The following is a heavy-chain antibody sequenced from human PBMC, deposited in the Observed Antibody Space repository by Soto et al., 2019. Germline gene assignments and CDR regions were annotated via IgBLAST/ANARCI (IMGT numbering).Heavy chain of an antibody. CDR1: GYTFTSYG. Sequence: ASVKVSCKASGYTFTSYGISWVRQAPGQGLEWMGWISAYNGNTNYAQRLQGRVTMTTDTSTSTAYMELRSLRSDDTAVYYCAREMGGQYCSGTSCWQYKWFDPWGQGTLVTV. J-gene: IGHJ5*02. CDR3: AREMGGQYCSGTSCWQYKWFDP. D-gene: IGHD2-2*01. V-gene: IGHV1-18*04. CDR2: ISAYNGNT.